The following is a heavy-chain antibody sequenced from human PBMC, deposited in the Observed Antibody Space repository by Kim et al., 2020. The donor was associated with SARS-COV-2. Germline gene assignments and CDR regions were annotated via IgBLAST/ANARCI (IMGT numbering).Heavy chain of an antibody. Sequence: SVKVSCKASGGTFSSYAISWVRQAPGQGLEWMGGIIPIFGTANYAQKFQGRVTITADESTSTAYMELSSLRPEDTAVYYCARGPREWSAYDSSGYYIDYWGQGTLVTVSS. V-gene: IGHV1-69*13. CDR3: ARGPREWSAYDSSGYYIDY. CDR1: GGTFSSYA. CDR2: IIPIFGTA. D-gene: IGHD3-22*01. J-gene: IGHJ4*02.